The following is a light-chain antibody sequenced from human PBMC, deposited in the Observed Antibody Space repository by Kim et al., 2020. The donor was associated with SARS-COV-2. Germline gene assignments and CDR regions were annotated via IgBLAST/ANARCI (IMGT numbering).Light chain of an antibody. J-gene: IGKJ1*01. Sequence: EIVLTQSPGTLSLSPGERATLSCRASQSVSSNYLAWYQQKPGQAPRLLNYGASSRATGIPDRFSGSGSGTDFTLTITRLEPEDFAVYYCQQYSSSPATFGQGTKVDIK. CDR3: QQYSSSPAT. CDR2: GAS. CDR1: QSVSSNY. V-gene: IGKV3-20*01.